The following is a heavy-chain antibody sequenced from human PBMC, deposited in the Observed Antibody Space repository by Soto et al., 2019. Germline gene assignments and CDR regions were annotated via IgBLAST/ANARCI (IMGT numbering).Heavy chain of an antibody. V-gene: IGHV4-39*01. D-gene: IGHD3-16*02. CDR1: GGSINSSSYY. CDR2: IYYSGST. J-gene: IGHJ4*02. CDR3: ARQGRYDYVWGSYRYPQGY. Sequence: ETLSLTCTVSGGSINSSSYYWGWIRQPPGKGLEWIGSIYYSGSTYYNPSLKSRVTISVDTSKNQFSLKLSSVTAADTAVYYCARQGRYDYVWGSYRYPQGYWGQGTLVTLSS.